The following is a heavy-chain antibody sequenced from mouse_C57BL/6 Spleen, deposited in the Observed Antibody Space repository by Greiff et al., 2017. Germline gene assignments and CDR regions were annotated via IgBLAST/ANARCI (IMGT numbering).Heavy chain of an antibody. CDR1: GFTFSDYG. CDR3: ARVLITTVVARKAMDY. CDR2: ISSGSITI. Sequence: EVKLVESGGGLVKPGGSLKLSCAASGFTFSDYGMHWVRQAPEKGLEWVAYISSGSITIYYADTVKGRFTISRDNAKNTLFLQMTSLRSEDTAMYYCARVLITTVVARKAMDYWGQGTSVTVSS. J-gene: IGHJ4*01. D-gene: IGHD1-1*01. V-gene: IGHV5-17*01.